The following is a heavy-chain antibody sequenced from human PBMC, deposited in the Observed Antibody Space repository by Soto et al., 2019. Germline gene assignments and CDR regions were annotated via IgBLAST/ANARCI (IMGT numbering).Heavy chain of an antibody. CDR3: ASMGFLTTVIGDY. D-gene: IGHD4-4*01. Sequence: EVQLVESGGGLVQPGGSLRLSCAASGFTFSSYSMNWVRQAPGKGLEWVSYISSSSSTIYYADSVTGRFTISRDNAKNSMYLQMNSLRDEDTAVYYCASMGFLTTVIGDYWGQGTLVTVSS. CDR1: GFTFSSYS. V-gene: IGHV3-48*02. J-gene: IGHJ4*02. CDR2: ISSSSSTI.